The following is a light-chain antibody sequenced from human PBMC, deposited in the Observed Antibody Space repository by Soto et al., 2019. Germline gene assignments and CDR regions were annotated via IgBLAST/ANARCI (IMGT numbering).Light chain of an antibody. V-gene: IGKV1-9*01. Sequence: DRQLTQSPSLLSASIGDSVTITCRASHDISTFLAWYQQKPGKAPKRLIYAASSLQSGVPSRFSGSGSGTEFTLTISSLRPDDFATYYCQQYNSYSLYTLGQGTRLEI. CDR2: AAS. CDR3: QQYNSYSLYT. CDR1: HDISTF. J-gene: IGKJ5*01.